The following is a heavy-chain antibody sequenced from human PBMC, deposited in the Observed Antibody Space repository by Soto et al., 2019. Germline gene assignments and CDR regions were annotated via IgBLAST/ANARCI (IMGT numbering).Heavy chain of an antibody. Sequence: QVQLVQSGAEVKKPGASVKVSCKASGYSFTSYGISWVRQAPGQGLEWMGWISAYNGNTNYAQKLKGRFTITTDTSTSTAYMELRSMRSADTAVYYCARDNGFGESDVWGQGTTVTVSS. J-gene: IGHJ6*02. CDR1: GYSFTSYG. CDR3: ARDNGFGESDV. V-gene: IGHV1-18*01. D-gene: IGHD3-10*01. CDR2: ISAYNGNT.